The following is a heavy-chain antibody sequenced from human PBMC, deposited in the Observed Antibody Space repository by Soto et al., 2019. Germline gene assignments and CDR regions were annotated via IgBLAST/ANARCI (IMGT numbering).Heavy chain of an antibody. CDR1: GGSISSYC. J-gene: IGHJ6*02. CDR3: ARDRPARASGYPLSPPYYYYVMDV. CDR2: IYYNGST. Sequence: SETLSLTCTVSGGSISSYCWSWIRQPPGKGMEWIGYIYYNGSTNYNPSLKSRVTISVDTSKNQFSLKLSSVTAADTAVYYCARDRPARASGYPLSPPYYYYVMDVWGQGITATVSS. D-gene: IGHD5-12*01. V-gene: IGHV4-59*01.